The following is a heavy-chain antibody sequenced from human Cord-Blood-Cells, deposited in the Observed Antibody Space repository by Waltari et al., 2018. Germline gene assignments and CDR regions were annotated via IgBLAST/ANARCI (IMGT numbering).Heavy chain of an antibody. CDR3: ASLNYYYYDGIVV. CDR1: GGSSSGYY. Sequence: QVQLQQWGAGLLKPSAPLSLPCAVYGGSSSGYYWSWIRQPPGKALEWIGEINQSEITNFNPSFNSRLSISVDTSQNHFSPKLRAVTAADTAVYYCASLNYYYYDGIVVCGQGSTFTVSS. CDR2: INQSEIT. J-gene: IGHJ6*02. V-gene: IGHV4-34*01.